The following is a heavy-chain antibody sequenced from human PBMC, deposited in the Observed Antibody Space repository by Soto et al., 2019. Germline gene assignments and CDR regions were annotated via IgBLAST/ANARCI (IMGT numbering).Heavy chain of an antibody. CDR3: AREHMITFGGVIVHDAFDI. CDR2: INPNSGGT. Sequence: ASVKVSCKASGYTFTGYYMHWVRQAPGQGLEWMGWINPNSGGTNYAQKFQGWVTMTRDTSISTAYMELSRLRSDDTAVYYCAREHMITFGGVIVHDAFDIWGQGTMVTV. D-gene: IGHD3-16*02. V-gene: IGHV1-2*04. CDR1: GYTFTGYY. J-gene: IGHJ3*02.